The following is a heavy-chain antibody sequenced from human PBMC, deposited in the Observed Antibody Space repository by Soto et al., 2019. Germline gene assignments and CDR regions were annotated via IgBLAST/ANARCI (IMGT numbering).Heavy chain of an antibody. CDR3: AGSLRFMTEGEFGY. CDR2: ISAYNGNT. CDR1: GYSFSSYG. J-gene: IGHJ4*02. V-gene: IGHV1-18*04. D-gene: IGHD3-3*01. Sequence: GASVKVSCKASGYSFSSYGFSWVRQAPGQGLEWMGWISAYNGNTKYAQKLQGRVTMTTDTSTSTAYMELRSLGSDDTAVYYCAGSLRFMTEGEFGYWGQGTLVTVSS.